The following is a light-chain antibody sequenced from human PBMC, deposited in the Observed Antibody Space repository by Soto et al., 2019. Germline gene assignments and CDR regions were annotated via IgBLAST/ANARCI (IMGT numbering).Light chain of an antibody. V-gene: IGLV4-69*01. CDR1: SGHSNYA. CDR3: QTWDTGISVV. Sequence: QPVLTQSPSASASLGASVKLTCTLSSGHSNYAIAWHQQQPEKGPRYLMKLNNDGSHSKGDGIPDRCSGSSSGAERYLTISSLQSEEESDYYSQTWDTGISVVFGGGTKVTVL. CDR2: LNNDGSH. J-gene: IGLJ2*01.